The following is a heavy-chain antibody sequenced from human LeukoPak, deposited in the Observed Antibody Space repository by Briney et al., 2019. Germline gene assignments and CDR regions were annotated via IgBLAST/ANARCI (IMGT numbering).Heavy chain of an antibody. D-gene: IGHD1-14*01. CDR3: ATDTTRAGYFDY. V-gene: IGHV3-48*04. J-gene: IGHJ4*02. CDR1: GFTFSSYS. CDR2: ISSSGSNI. Sequence: PGGSLRLSCAASGFTFSSYSMNWVRQAPGKGLEWVSYISSSGSNIYYADSVKGRFTISRDNAKNSLYLQMNSLRAEDTAVYYCATDTTRAGYFDYWGQGTLVTVSS.